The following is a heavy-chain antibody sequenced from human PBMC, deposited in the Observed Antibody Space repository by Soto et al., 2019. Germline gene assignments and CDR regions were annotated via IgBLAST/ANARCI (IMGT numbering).Heavy chain of an antibody. CDR2: IPNDGSGL. D-gene: IGHD6-25*01. J-gene: IGHJ4*02. V-gene: IGHV3-30-3*01. CDR1: GFTFSSYA. CDR3: ARALAGRVSSAWTRLDY. Sequence: QVQLVESGGGVVQPGTSLRLSCAASGFTFSSYAMHWVRQAPGKGLEWVAVIPNDGSGLYYADSVKGRFTISRDNSNNTVCLHMSSLRSEDAAVYYCARALAGRVSSAWTRLDYWGQGTLVTVSS.